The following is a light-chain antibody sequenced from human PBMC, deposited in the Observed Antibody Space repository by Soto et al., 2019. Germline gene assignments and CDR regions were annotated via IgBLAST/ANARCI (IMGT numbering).Light chain of an antibody. CDR3: QQYNSYARM. Sequence: DIQMTQSPSTLSASVGDRVTITCRASQNIHHWLAWYQQKPGKAPKLLIYQASTLEGGVPSRFSGSGSGTEFPLTISSLQPDDFGTFYCQQYNSYARMFGQGTKVEFK. J-gene: IGKJ1*01. CDR1: QNIHHW. CDR2: QAS. V-gene: IGKV1-5*03.